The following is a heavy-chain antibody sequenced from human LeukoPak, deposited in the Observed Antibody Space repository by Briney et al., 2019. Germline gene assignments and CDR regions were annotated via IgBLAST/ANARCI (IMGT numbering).Heavy chain of an antibody. Sequence: GGSLRLSCAASGFTFSSYGMSWVRQAPGKGLEWVSAISGSGGSTYYADSVKGRFTISRDNSKNTLYLQMSSLRAEDTAVYYCASLGGVWERFDYWGQGTLVTVSS. CDR2: ISGSGGST. CDR1: GFTFSSYG. J-gene: IGHJ4*02. V-gene: IGHV3-23*01. CDR3: ASLGGVWERFDY. D-gene: IGHD3-16*01.